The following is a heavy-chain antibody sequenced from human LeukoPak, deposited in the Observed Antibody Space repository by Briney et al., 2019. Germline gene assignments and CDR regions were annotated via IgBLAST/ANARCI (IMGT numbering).Heavy chain of an antibody. CDR2: IFYTGST. CDR3: ARCGSRQYFQH. CDR1: GGSINSYY. Sequence: PSETLSLTCTVSGGSINSYYWSWIRQPPGKELEWIGYIFYTGSTNYNPSLKSRVTISVDTSQNQVSLNVSSATAADTAVYYCARCGSRQYFQHWGQGTLVTVSS. V-gene: IGHV4-59*01. D-gene: IGHD6-25*01. J-gene: IGHJ1*01.